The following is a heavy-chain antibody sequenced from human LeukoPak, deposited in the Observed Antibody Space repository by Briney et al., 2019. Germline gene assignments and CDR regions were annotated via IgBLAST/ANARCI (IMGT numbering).Heavy chain of an antibody. CDR3: ARVYSSGWSYALDI. Sequence: PGRSLRLSCAASGFTFSSYAIHWVRQAPGKGLEWVAVISSDGSNKYYAGSVKGRFTISRDNSNNTLYLQMNSLRAEDTALYYCARVYSSGWSYALDIWGQGTMVTVSS. CDR2: ISSDGSNK. V-gene: IGHV3-30*04. D-gene: IGHD6-19*01. J-gene: IGHJ3*02. CDR1: GFTFSSYA.